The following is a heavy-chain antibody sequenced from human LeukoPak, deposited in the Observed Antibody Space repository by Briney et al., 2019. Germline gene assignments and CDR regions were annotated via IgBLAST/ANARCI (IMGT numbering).Heavy chain of an antibody. CDR3: SGRSDSHSIY. D-gene: IGHD4-11*01. J-gene: IGHJ4*02. V-gene: IGHV3-11*04. Sequence: GGSLRLSCAASGLTFSDQYMNWIRQAPGRGLEWVSYISSSGSNIYYADSVKGRFTTSRDNAKNSVYLQLNSLRVEDTGVYYCSGRSDSHSIYWGQGTLVTVSS. CDR2: ISSSGSNI. CDR1: GLTFSDQY.